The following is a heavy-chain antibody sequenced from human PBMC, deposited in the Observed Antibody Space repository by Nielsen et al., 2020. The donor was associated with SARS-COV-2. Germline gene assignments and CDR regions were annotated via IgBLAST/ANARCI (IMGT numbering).Heavy chain of an antibody. J-gene: IGHJ4*02. D-gene: IGHD4-23*01. CDR1: GDSITSGGSH. Sequence: SETLSLTCTVSGDSITSGGSHWSWIRHHPSRGLEWLGFTSYDGNTYSNPSLESRLIISVDTSENQFSLRLNSVTAADTAVYYCARTDYGGSHYWGQGTLVTVSS. CDR2: TSYDGNT. CDR3: ARTDYGGSHY. V-gene: IGHV4-31*03.